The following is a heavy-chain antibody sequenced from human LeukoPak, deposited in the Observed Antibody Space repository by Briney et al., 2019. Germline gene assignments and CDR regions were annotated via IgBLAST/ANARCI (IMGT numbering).Heavy chain of an antibody. CDR1: GFVFSIYT. CDR2: ISGSGNGFSI. CDR3: VKDFGRVRGTPDS. D-gene: IGHD3-16*01. Sequence: PGGSLRLSCSASGFVFSIYTMYWVRQTPGKGPEYVSTISGSGNGFSIYYAESVKGRFTISRDDSKSILYLQMNGLRSEDTAVYYCVKDFGRVRGTPDSWGQGTLVTVSS. J-gene: IGHJ4*02. V-gene: IGHV3-64D*06.